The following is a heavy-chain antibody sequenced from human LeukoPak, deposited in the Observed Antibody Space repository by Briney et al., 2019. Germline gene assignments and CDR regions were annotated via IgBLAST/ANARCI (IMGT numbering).Heavy chain of an antibody. D-gene: IGHD1-20*01. CDR1: GFTFSSYW. CDR2: INVDGGTT. J-gene: IGHJ4*02. Sequence: PGGSLRLSCEASGFTFSSYWIHWVRQAPGKGRVWISRINVDGGTTDYADSLRGRFTISRDNAKNTLYLQMNNLRAEDTAVYYCARDMTGPLDYWGQGTLVTASS. V-gene: IGHV3-74*01. CDR3: ARDMTGPLDY.